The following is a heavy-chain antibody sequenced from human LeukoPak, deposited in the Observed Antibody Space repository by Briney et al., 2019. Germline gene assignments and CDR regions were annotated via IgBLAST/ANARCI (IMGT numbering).Heavy chain of an antibody. CDR3: ARSGVLRYFGWLLQDNWFDP. CDR1: GYTFTSYA. CDR2: INAGNGNT. V-gene: IGHV1-3*01. Sequence: GASVKVSCKASGYTFTSYAMHWVRQAPGQRLGWMGWINAGNGNTKYSHKFQGRVTITRDTSASTAYMELSSLRSEDTAVYYCARSGVLRYFGWLLQDNWFDPWGQGTLVTVSS. J-gene: IGHJ5*02. D-gene: IGHD3-9*01.